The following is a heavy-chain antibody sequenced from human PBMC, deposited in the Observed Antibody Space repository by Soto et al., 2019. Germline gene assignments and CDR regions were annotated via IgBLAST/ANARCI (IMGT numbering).Heavy chain of an antibody. Sequence: PGGSLRLSCAASGFTFSSYSMNWVRQAPGKGLEWVSYISSSSSTIYYADSVKGRFTISRDNAKNSLYLQMNSLRDEDTAVYYCARDFKGGPTHYFDYWGQGTLVTVSS. CDR2: ISSSSSTI. D-gene: IGHD3-16*01. CDR1: GFTFSSYS. J-gene: IGHJ4*02. CDR3: ARDFKGGPTHYFDY. V-gene: IGHV3-48*02.